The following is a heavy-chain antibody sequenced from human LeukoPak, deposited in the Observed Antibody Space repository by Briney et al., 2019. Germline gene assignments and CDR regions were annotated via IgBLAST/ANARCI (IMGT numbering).Heavy chain of an antibody. CDR1: AGSVSSVAYC. J-gene: IGHJ3*02. CDR3: ASNSGSYDDAFDI. CDR2: IYERGTT. V-gene: IGHV4-30-4*08. Sequence: SQCLSLACTVSAGSVSSVAYCCSWIRQPPWRGLEGSGHIYERGTTYYNPSLKSRVTISVDTSKNQFSLKLSSVTAADTAVYCCASNSGSYDDAFDIWGQGTMVTVSS. D-gene: IGHD1-26*01.